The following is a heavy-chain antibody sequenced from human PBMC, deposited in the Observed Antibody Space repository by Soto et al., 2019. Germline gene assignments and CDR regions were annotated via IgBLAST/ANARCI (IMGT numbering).Heavy chain of an antibody. CDR1: GGSFSGYY. Sequence: QVQLQQWGAGLLKPSETLSLTCAVYGGSFSGYYWSWIRQPPGKGLEWIGEINHSGSTNYNPSLKSRVTISADTSKNQFSLKLSSVTAADTAVYYCAREVYYGSGSEVYWGQGTLVTVSS. V-gene: IGHV4-34*01. CDR2: INHSGST. J-gene: IGHJ4*02. CDR3: AREVYYGSGSEVY. D-gene: IGHD3-10*01.